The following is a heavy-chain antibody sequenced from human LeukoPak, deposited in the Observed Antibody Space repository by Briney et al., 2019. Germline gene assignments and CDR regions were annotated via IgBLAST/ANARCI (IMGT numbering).Heavy chain of an antibody. Sequence: TGGSLRLSCAASGFTFSSYAMSWVRQAPGKGLEWVSAISGSGGSTYYADSVKGRFTISRDNSKNTLYLQMNSLRAEDTAVYYCAKVRGYSSGSYYFDYWGQGTLVTVSS. CDR3: AKVRGYSSGSYYFDY. V-gene: IGHV3-23*01. J-gene: IGHJ4*02. CDR2: ISGSGGST. D-gene: IGHD6-19*01. CDR1: GFTFSSYA.